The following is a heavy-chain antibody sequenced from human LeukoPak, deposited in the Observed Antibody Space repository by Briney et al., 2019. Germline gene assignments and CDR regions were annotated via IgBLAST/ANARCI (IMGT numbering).Heavy chain of an antibody. CDR3: AYSSGWYVSYYCGMDV. V-gene: IGHV1-8*01. Sequence: ASVKVSCKASGYTFTSYDINWVRQATGQGLEWMGWMNPNSGNTGYAQKFQGRVTMTRNTSISTAYMELSSLRSEDTAVYYCAYSSGWYVSYYCGMDVWGQGTTVTVSS. CDR1: GYTFTSYD. CDR2: MNPNSGNT. D-gene: IGHD6-19*01. J-gene: IGHJ6*02.